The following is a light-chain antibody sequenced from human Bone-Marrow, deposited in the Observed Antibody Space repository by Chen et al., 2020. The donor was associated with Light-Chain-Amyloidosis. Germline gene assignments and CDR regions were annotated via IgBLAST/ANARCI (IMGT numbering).Light chain of an antibody. Sequence: QSALTQPASVAGSPGQSITIPCTGTSSDVGTYNLVSWYQQHPGKVPKLIIYEVNKRPAGVSNRFSGSKSGNTASLTISGLQAEDESDYYCCSYVGSATLVFGGGTKLTVL. CDR1: SSDVGTYNL. CDR3: CSYVGSATLV. J-gene: IGLJ2*01. V-gene: IGLV2-23*02. CDR2: EVN.